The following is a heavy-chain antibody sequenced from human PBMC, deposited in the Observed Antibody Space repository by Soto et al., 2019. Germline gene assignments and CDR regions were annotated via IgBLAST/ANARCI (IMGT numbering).Heavy chain of an antibody. CDR2: IIPIFGTA. CDR1: GGTFSSYA. D-gene: IGHD3-22*01. Sequence: ASVKVSCKASGGTFSSYAISWVRQAPGQGLEWMGGIIPIFGTANYAQKFQGRVTITADESTSTAYMELSSLRSEDTAVYYCARRPTYYYDSSGYYPFVYWGQGTLVTVSS. V-gene: IGHV1-69*13. CDR3: ARRPTYYYDSSGYYPFVY. J-gene: IGHJ4*02.